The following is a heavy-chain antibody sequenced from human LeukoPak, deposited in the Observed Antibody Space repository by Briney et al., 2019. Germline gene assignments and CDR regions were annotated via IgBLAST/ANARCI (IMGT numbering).Heavy chain of an antibody. CDR2: ISAYNGNT. CDR3: ARGGHRRYYYTSGSAFDP. J-gene: IGHJ5*02. D-gene: IGHD3-10*01. CDR1: GYTFTNYG. V-gene: IGHV1-18*01. Sequence: ASVKVSCKASGYTFTNYGISWVRQAPGQGLEWMGWISAYNGNTHYAQNLQGRVTMTTDTSTSTAYMELKSLRSDDTAVYYCARGGHRRYYYTSGSAFDPWGQGTLITVSS.